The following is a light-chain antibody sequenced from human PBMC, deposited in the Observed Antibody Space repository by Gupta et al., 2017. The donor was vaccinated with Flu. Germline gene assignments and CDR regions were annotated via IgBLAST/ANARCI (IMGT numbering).Light chain of an antibody. J-gene: IGKJ1*01. CDR2: AAS. CDR3: QQLNSYPWT. V-gene: IGKV1-9*01. Sequence: DIQLPQSPSFLSASVGDRVTITCRASQGISSYLAWYQQKPGKAPKLLIYAASTLQSGVPSRFSGSGSGTEFTLTISSLQPEDFATYDCQQLNSYPWTFGQGTKVEIK. CDR1: QGISSY.